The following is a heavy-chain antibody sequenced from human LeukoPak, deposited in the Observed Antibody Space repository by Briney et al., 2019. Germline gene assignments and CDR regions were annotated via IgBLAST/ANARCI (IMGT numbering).Heavy chain of an antibody. CDR2: ISYDGSNK. V-gene: IGHV3-30*18. J-gene: IGHJ6*02. CDR3: AKDIGYFDLGTYYGMAV. CDR1: GFTFSSYG. D-gene: IGHD3-9*01. Sequence: GGSLRLSCAASGFTFSSYGIHWVRQAPGKGLEWVAVISYDGSNKSYADSVKGRFTTSRDNSKNTLYLQMNSLRAEDTAVYYCAKDIGYFDLGTYYGMAVWSQGTTVT.